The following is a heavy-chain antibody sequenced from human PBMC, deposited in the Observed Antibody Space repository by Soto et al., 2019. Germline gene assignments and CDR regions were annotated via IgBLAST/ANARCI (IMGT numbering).Heavy chain of an antibody. J-gene: IGHJ3*02. V-gene: IGHV4-31*02. CDR1: GGSISSGGYY. CDR3: ARDFWSGYFAFDI. CDR2: IYYSGST. Sequence: SETLSLTWTVSGGSISSGGYYWSWIRQHPGKGLEWIGYIYYSGSTYYNPSLKSRVTISVDTSKNQFSLKLSSVTAADTAVYYCARDFWSGYFAFDIWGQGTMVTVSS. D-gene: IGHD3-3*01.